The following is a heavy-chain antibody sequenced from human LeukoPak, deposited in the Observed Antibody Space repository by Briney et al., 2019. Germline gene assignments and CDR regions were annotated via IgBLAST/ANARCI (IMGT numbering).Heavy chain of an antibody. CDR3: AKEYCSNSVCHSLDY. CDR1: GFTFSSSG. Sequence: GGSLRLSCAASGFTFSSSGMHWVRQAPGKGLEWVAVISYDGSNKYYADSVKGRFAFSRDNSKNTLYLQMNSLRAEDTAVYYCAKEYCSNSVCHSLDYWGQGTLVTVSS. D-gene: IGHD2-8*01. J-gene: IGHJ4*02. CDR2: ISYDGSNK. V-gene: IGHV3-30*18.